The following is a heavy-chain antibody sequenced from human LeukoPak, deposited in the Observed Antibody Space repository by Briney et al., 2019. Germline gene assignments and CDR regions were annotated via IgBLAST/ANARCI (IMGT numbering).Heavy chain of an antibody. CDR3: ARDTPQHLKRFDA. J-gene: IGHJ4*02. Sequence: ASVKVSCKASGYSFTTHGISWVRQAPGHGLEWMGWINPYNGKTKSSQEFQDRVTMTSDTSTSTIYLELRSLGSDDAAVFYCARDTPQHLKRFDAWGQGTLVTVFS. V-gene: IGHV1-18*04. CDR2: INPYNGKT. D-gene: IGHD6-13*01. CDR1: GYSFTTHG.